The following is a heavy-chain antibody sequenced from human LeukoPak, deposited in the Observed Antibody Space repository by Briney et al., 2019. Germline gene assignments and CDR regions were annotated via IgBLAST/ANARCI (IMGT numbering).Heavy chain of an antibody. J-gene: IGHJ6*03. Sequence: ASVKVSCKASGYTFTGYYMHWVRQAPGQGLEWMGWINPNSGGTNYAQKFQGRVTVTRDTSISTAYMELSRLRSDDTAVYYCARDTGDYYYMDVWGKGTTVTVSS. CDR1: GYTFTGYY. CDR2: INPNSGGT. V-gene: IGHV1-2*02. D-gene: IGHD1-14*01. CDR3: ARDTGDYYYMDV.